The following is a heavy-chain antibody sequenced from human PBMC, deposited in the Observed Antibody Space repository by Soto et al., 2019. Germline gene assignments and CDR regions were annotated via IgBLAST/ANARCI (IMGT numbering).Heavy chain of an antibody. V-gene: IGHV3-30-3*01. CDR1: GVTFGSYA. CDR3: ARGPSSLTRFDY. CDR2: ISYDGSNK. Sequence: GGSKRLCCAAYGVTFGSYAMHLVRHAPGKGLEWVAAISYDGSNKYYADSVKGRFTISRDNSKNTLYLQMNSLRAEDTAVYYCARGPSSLTRFDYWGQGTLVTVSS. J-gene: IGHJ4*02. D-gene: IGHD2-2*01.